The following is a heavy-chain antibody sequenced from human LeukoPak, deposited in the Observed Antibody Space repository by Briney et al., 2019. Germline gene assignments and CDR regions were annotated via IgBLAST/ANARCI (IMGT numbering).Heavy chain of an antibody. J-gene: IGHJ3*02. CDR3: AGEPRIVVVPAARDAFDI. CDR2: TSTDGSDK. V-gene: IGHV3-30-3*01. Sequence: GGSLRPSCAASGFTISRYAMHWVRQAPGKGLEWVAATSTDGSDKYYAESVKGRFTISRDSSKNTLSLQMNSLRAEDTAVYYCAGEPRIVVVPAARDAFDIWGQGTMVTVSS. CDR1: GFTISRYA. D-gene: IGHD2-2*01.